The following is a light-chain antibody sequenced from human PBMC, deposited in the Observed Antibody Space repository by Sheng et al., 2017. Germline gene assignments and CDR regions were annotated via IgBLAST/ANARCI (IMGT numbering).Light chain of an antibody. V-gene: IGKV3-15*01. CDR3: QQYGGLPQT. Sequence: EIVMTQSPATLSVSPGERATLSCRASQSVGSNLAWFQQKPGQAPRLLIYGASTRATGVPARFSGSGSGTDFTLTISTLEPEDSAVYYCQQYGGLPQTFGQGTKLEIK. J-gene: IGKJ2*01. CDR1: QSVGSN. CDR2: GAS.